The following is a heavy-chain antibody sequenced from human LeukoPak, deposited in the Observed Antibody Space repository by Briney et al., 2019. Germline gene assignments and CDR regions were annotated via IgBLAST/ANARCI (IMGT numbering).Heavy chain of an antibody. CDR3: ARGGYGDYVFDAFDI. CDR2: INWNGGST. D-gene: IGHD4-17*01. Sequence: GGSLRLSCAASGFTFDDYGMSWVRQAPGKGLEWVSGINWNGGSTGYADSVKGRFTTSRDNAKNSLYLQMNSLRAEDTALYHCARGGYGDYVFDAFDIWGQGTMVTVSS. CDR1: GFTFDDYG. J-gene: IGHJ3*02. V-gene: IGHV3-20*01.